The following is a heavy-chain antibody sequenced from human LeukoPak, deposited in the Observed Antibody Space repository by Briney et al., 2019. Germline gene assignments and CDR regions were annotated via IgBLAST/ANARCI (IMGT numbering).Heavy chain of an antibody. Sequence: PGGSLRLSCAASGFTFSSYSMNWVRQAPGKGLEWVSSISSSSSYIYYADSVKGRFTISRDNAKNSLYLQMNSLRAEDTAVYYCARADYGDYSNWFDPWGQGTLVTVSS. CDR3: ARADYGDYSNWFDP. J-gene: IGHJ5*02. V-gene: IGHV3-21*01. CDR2: ISSSSSYI. CDR1: GFTFSSYS. D-gene: IGHD4-17*01.